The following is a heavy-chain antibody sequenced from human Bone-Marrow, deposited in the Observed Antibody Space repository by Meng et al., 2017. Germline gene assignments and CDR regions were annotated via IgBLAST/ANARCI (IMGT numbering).Heavy chain of an antibody. CDR2: IIPIFGTA. CDR3: ASMTTVTVDYYFDY. V-gene: IGHV1-69*01. J-gene: IGHJ4*02. Sequence: QVQLVQSGADVKKPGSSVKVPCKASGGTFSSYAISWVRQARGQGLEWMGGIIPIFGTANYAQKFQGRVTITADESTSTAYMELSSLRSEDTAVYYCASMTTVTVDYYFDYWGQGTLVTVSS. D-gene: IGHD4-17*01. CDR1: GGTFSSYA.